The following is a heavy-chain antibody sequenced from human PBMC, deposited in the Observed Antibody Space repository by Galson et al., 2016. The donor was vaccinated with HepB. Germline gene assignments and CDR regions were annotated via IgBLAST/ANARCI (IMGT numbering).Heavy chain of an antibody. CDR1: GGSISSGGYS. Sequence: TLSLTCAVSGGSISSGGYSWSWIRQPPGKGLEWIGDIYHSGSTYYNPSLKSRVTIAVDTSKRQFSLKLNSVTAADTAVYYWARSYGGGFDPWGQGTLVTVSS. J-gene: IGHJ5*02. V-gene: IGHV4-30-2*01. CDR2: IYHSGST. D-gene: IGHD4-17*01. CDR3: ARSYGGGFDP.